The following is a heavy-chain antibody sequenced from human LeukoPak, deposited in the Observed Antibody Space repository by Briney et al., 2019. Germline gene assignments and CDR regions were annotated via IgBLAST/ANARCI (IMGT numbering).Heavy chain of an antibody. Sequence: PSETLSLTCTVSGGSISSYDWRWIRQPPGKGLEWIGYVYYSGSTNYNPSLKSRVTISVDTSKNQFSLKLSSVTAADTAVYYCARETFTMVRVMDVWGQGATVTVSS. D-gene: IGHD3-10*01. CDR1: GGSISSYD. CDR2: VYYSGST. V-gene: IGHV4-59*01. CDR3: ARETFTMVRVMDV. J-gene: IGHJ6*02.